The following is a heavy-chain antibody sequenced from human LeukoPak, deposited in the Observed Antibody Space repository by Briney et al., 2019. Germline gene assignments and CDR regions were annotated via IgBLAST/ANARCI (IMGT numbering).Heavy chain of an antibody. CDR3: ARSLGYYDSSGTRGDY. D-gene: IGHD3-22*01. CDR2: ISSDGSNK. J-gene: IGHJ4*02. Sequence: GGSLRLSCAASGFTISSYAIHWVRQAPGKGLEWVAVISSDGSNKYYADSVKGRFTISRDNSKNTLYLQMNSLRAEDTAVYYCARSLGYYDSSGTRGDYWGQGTLVTVSS. CDR1: GFTISSYA. V-gene: IGHV3-30-3*01.